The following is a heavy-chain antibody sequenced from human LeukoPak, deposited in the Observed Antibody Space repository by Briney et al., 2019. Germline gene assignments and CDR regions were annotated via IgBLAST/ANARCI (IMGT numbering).Heavy chain of an antibody. V-gene: IGHV3-23*01. J-gene: IGHJ4*02. CDR1: GFTFRTYA. CDR2: ISDVGTAT. D-gene: IGHD6-6*01. Sequence: PGGSLRLSCAASGFTFRTYAMSWVRQAPGKGLEWVSAISDVGTATYYADSVKGRFTISRDNYRNTLYLQMSSLRAEDTAVYYCARRMAARPWSPPFDYWGQGTLVTVSS. CDR3: ARRMAARPWSPPFDY.